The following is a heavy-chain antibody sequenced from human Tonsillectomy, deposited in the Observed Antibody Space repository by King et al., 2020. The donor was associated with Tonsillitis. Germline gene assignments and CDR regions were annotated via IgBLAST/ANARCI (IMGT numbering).Heavy chain of an antibody. J-gene: IGHJ4*02. CDR1: GYSFTSYW. D-gene: IGHD6-13*01. Sequence: VQLVQSGAEVKKPGESLRISCKGSGYSFTSYWISWVRQMPGKGLEWMGRIDPSDSYTKYSPSFQGHVTISADKSISTAYLQWSSLKASDTAIYYCARDVAGYSSSWFGNGFDYWSQGTLVTVSS. CDR3: ARDVAGYSSSWFGNGFDY. CDR2: IDPSDSYT. V-gene: IGHV5-10-1*03.